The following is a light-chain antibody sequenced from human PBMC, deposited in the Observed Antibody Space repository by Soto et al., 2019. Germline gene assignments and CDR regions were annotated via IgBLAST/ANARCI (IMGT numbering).Light chain of an antibody. J-gene: IGLJ1*01. V-gene: IGLV1-44*01. CDR3: AAWDDRLYV. CDR2: SNT. Sequence: QSVLTQPPSASGAPGQTVTISCSGSSSNVGSHTVNWYQHLPGTAPKLLIYSNTQRPLGVPVRFSGSKSGTSASLAISGLQSEDEAEYYCAAWDDRLYVFGTGTKVT. CDR1: SSNVGSHT.